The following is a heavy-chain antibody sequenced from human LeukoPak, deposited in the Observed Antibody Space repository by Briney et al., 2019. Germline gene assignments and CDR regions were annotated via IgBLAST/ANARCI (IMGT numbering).Heavy chain of an antibody. CDR2: INHSGST. Sequence: PSETLSLTCAVYGGSFSGYYWSWIRQPPGKGLEWIGEINHSGSTNYHSSLKSRVTISVDTSKNQFSLKLSSVTAAGTAVYYCARMRAMGTILSTPKIKYYFDYWGQGTLVTVSS. J-gene: IGHJ4*02. CDR3: ARMRAMGTILSTPKIKYYFDY. V-gene: IGHV4-34*01. CDR1: GGSFSGYY. D-gene: IGHD5-24*01.